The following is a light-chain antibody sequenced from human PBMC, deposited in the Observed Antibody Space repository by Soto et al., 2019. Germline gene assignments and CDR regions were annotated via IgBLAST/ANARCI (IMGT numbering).Light chain of an antibody. CDR1: QVISNW. V-gene: IGKV1-5*01. Sequence: DIQMTQTPYSVSASVGDRVTITCRASQVISNWLAWYQQKPGKAPKVLIFDASSLESGVPSRFSGSGSGTEFTLTISSLRPDDFATYYCQQYNSYSVTFGQGTKVDI. CDR3: QQYNSYSVT. CDR2: DAS. J-gene: IGKJ1*01.